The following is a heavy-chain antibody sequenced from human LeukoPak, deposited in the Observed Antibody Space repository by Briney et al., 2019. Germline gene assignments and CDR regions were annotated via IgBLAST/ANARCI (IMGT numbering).Heavy chain of an antibody. CDR2: INPNSGGT. CDR1: GYTFTGYY. V-gene: IGHV1-2*02. J-gene: IGHJ4*02. D-gene: IGHD2-21*01. Sequence: ASVKVSCKASGYTFTGYYMHWVRQAPGQGLEWMGWINPNSGGTNYAQKLQGRVTMTTDTSTSTAYMELRSLRSDDTAVYYCARTIAYCGGDCYYFDYWGQGTLVTVSS. CDR3: ARTIAYCGGDCYYFDY.